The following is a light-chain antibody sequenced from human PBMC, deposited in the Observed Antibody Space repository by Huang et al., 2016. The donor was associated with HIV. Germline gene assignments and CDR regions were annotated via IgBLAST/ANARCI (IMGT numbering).Light chain of an antibody. J-gene: IGKJ2*01. Sequence: VMTQSPATLSVSPGERATLSCRASESILRNLAWYQQRPGQPPRLLIYGASVRLPGIPDRFRGSGSGTEFSLTISSPQSEDFAVYYCQQYNKWPPYTYGQGTKLEIK. CDR2: GAS. CDR1: ESILRN. V-gene: IGKV3-15*01. CDR3: QQYNKWPPYT.